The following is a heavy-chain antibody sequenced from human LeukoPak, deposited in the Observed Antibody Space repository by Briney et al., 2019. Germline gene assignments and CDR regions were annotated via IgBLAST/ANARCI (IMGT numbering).Heavy chain of an antibody. CDR3: ARLSKGGNSDY. J-gene: IGHJ4*02. CDR2: IYYSGST. CDR1: GYSISSSYY. V-gene: IGHV4-38-2*01. Sequence: PSETLSLTCAVSGYSISSSYYWGWIRQPPGKGLEWIRSIYYSGSTYYNPSLKSRVTISVDTSKNQFSLKLSSVTAADTAVYYCARLSKGGNSDYWGQGTLVTVSS. D-gene: IGHD4-23*01.